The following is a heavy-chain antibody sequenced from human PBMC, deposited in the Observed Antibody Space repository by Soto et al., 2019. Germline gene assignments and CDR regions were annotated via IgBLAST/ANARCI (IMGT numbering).Heavy chain of an antibody. D-gene: IGHD3-22*01. CDR3: ARGPTVVIASYFDY. CDR2: IIPIFGTA. CDR1: GGTFSSYA. Sequence: SVKVSCKASGGTFSSYAISWVRQAPGQGLEWMGGIIPIFGTANYAQKFQGRVTITADESTSTAYMELSSLRSEDTAVYYCARGPTVVIASYFDYWGQGTLVTVS. J-gene: IGHJ4*02. V-gene: IGHV1-69*13.